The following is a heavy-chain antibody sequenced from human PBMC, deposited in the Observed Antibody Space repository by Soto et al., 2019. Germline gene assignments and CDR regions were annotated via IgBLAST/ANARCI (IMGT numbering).Heavy chain of an antibody. CDR2: ISGSGIAT. D-gene: IGHD3-22*01. J-gene: IGHJ2*01. Sequence: DVQLLESGGGLTQPGGSLRLSCAASTSTFSTSAMNWVRQAPGKGLEWVSGISGSGIATYYTDSVKGRFTISRDNSKNTVFLQMNNLSAEDTAIYYCARYGGTYYRHRYWFFDLWGRGTLVTVSS. V-gene: IGHV3-23*01. CDR1: TSTFSTSA. CDR3: ARYGGTYYRHRYWFFDL.